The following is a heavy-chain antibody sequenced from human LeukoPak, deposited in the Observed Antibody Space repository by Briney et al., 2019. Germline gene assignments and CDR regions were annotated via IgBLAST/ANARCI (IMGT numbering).Heavy chain of an antibody. CDR3: ARGWNYAFRFDY. CDR2: IKQDGSEK. J-gene: IGHJ4*02. V-gene: IGHV3-7*01. CDR1: GFTFSDYG. D-gene: IGHD1-7*01. Sequence: GGSLRLSCAASGFTFSDYGMTWVRQAPGKGLEWVAHIKQDGSEKYYVDSVKGRFTTSRDNAKNLVYLQINSLRAEDTAVYYCARGWNYAFRFDYWGQGTLVTVSS.